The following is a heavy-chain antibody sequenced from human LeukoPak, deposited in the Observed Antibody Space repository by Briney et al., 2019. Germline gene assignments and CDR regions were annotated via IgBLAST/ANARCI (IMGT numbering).Heavy chain of an antibody. J-gene: IGHJ4*02. CDR3: ARGNVDIVATIFDY. V-gene: IGHV4-38-2*01. CDR1: GYSISSGYY. Sequence: SETLSLTCAVSGYSISSGYYWGWIRQPPGKGLEWIGSIYHSGSTYYNPSLKSRVTISVDTSKNQFSLKLSSVTAEDTAVYYCARGNVDIVATIFDYWGQGTLVTVSS. CDR2: IYHSGST. D-gene: IGHD5-12*01.